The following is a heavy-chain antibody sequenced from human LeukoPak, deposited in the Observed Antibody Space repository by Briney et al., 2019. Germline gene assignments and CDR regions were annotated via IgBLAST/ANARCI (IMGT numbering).Heavy chain of an antibody. J-gene: IGHJ4*02. V-gene: IGHV4-59*01. Sequence: PSETLSLTCTVSGGSISSYYWSWIRQPPGKGLEWIGYIYYSGSTNYNPSLKSRVTISVDTSKNQFSLKLSSVTAADTAVYYCAKSKQWLALFDYWGQGTLVTVSS. CDR1: GGSISSYY. CDR2: IYYSGST. CDR3: AKSKQWLALFDY. D-gene: IGHD6-19*01.